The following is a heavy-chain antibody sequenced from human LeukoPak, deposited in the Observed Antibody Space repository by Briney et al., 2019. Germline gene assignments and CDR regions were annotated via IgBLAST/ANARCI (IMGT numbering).Heavy chain of an antibody. J-gene: IGHJ4*02. D-gene: IGHD3-10*01. CDR1: GYSFTSYW. Sequence: GEYLKISCKGSGYSFTSYWIGWVRQMPGKGLEWMGIIYPGDSDTRYSPSFQGQVTISADKSISTAYLQWSSLKASDTAMYYCARHGLVETYYYGSGSSDHYYFDYWGQGTLVTVSS. CDR2: IYPGDSDT. V-gene: IGHV5-51*01. CDR3: ARHGLVETYYYGSGSSDHYYFDY.